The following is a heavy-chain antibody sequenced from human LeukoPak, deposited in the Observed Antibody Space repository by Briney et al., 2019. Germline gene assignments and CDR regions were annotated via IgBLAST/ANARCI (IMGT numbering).Heavy chain of an antibody. CDR3: AKPKYGAYGFDY. V-gene: IGHV3-23*01. CDR2: ISGSGGST. CDR1: GFTFSSYA. Sequence: GGSLRLSCAASGFTFSSYAMSWVRQAPGKGLEWLSVISGSGGSTYDADSVKGRFTISRDNSKNTLYLQMSSLTAEDTAIYYCAKPKYGAYGFDYWGLGTLVTVSS. D-gene: IGHD4-17*01. J-gene: IGHJ4*02.